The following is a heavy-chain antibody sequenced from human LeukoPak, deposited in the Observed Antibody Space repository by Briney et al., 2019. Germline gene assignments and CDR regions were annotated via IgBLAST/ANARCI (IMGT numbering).Heavy chain of an antibody. D-gene: IGHD2-15*01. CDR2: ISNNGGYT. CDR1: GFTFNSYA. Sequence: GGSLRLSCAASGFTFNSYAMNWVRQAPGKGLEWVSAISNNGGYTYYADSVRGRFTISRDNSKSTLCLQMNSLRAEDTAVYYCAKQLGYCSDGSCYFPYWGQGTLVTVSS. V-gene: IGHV3-23*01. CDR3: AKQLGYCSDGSCYFPY. J-gene: IGHJ4*02.